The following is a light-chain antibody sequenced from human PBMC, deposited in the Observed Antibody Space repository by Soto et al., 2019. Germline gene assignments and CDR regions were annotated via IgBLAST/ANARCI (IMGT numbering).Light chain of an antibody. CDR1: RSVSNNY. CDR2: GAS. J-gene: IGKJ1*01. Sequence: EIVWTRWPGNLWLSPGERATVSFGASRSVSNNYLAWYQQKPGQAPRLLIYGASNRATGIPDRFSGSGSGTDFTLTISCLQSEDFATYYCQQYYSFLGTFGQGTKVDIK. CDR3: QQYYSFLGT. V-gene: IGKV3-20*01.